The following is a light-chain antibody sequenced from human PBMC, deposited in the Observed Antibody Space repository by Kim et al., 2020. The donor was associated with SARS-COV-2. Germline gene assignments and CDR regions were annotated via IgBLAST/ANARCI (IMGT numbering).Light chain of an antibody. V-gene: IGKV1-39*01. CDR2: VAS. CDR3: QQSYSTPWT. CDR1: QSISKY. Sequence: ASVGDRVSITCRASQSISKYLNWYQQNAGRAPERLLYVASSLQSGVPSRFSGSGSGRDFTLTISSLQPEDFATYYCQQSYSTPWTFGQGTKLDIK. J-gene: IGKJ1*01.